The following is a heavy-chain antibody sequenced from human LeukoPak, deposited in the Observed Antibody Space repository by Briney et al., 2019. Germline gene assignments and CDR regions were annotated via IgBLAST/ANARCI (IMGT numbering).Heavy chain of an antibody. CDR3: ARATPGGLHGYSFDY. J-gene: IGHJ4*02. V-gene: IGHV1-8*02. D-gene: IGHD5-24*01. CDR2: MNPNSGNT. Sequence: ASVKVSCKASGYTFKNYDINWVRQATGQGLECMGWMNPNSGNTGFAQKFQDRVSKTRDTSINTAYMELTSLRSGDTAVYYCARATPGGLHGYSFDYWGQGTVVTVYS. CDR1: GYTFKNYD.